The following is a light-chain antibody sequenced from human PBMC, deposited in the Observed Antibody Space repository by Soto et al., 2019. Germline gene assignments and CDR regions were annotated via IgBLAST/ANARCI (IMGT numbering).Light chain of an antibody. CDR3: QQSGTSTPT. J-gene: IGKJ5*01. V-gene: IGKV3-20*01. CDR2: GAS. Sequence: DIMMTQSPDTLSVSPGERATLSCRASERLSSVYLAWYQQRHGQPPRILIYGASNRATGIPDRFSGIGSGTDVTITINRLENEDGAVYYGQQSGTSTPTFGQGTRLEIK. CDR1: ERLSSVY.